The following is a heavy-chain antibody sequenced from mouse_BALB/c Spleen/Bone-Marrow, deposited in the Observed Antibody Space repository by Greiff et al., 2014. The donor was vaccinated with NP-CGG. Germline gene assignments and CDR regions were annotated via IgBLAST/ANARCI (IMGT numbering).Heavy chain of an antibody. J-gene: IGHJ2*01. CDR2: IYPYNGGT. Sequence: VQLKESGPELVKPGASVKISCKASGYTFTDYHMHWVKQSHGKSLEWIGYIYPYNGGTGYNQKFKTKATLTVDNSSSTAYMELRSLTSEDSAVYYCARKDYDSFFDYWGQGTTLTVSS. V-gene: IGHV1S29*02. CDR3: ARKDYDSFFDY. D-gene: IGHD2-4*01. CDR1: GYTFTDYH.